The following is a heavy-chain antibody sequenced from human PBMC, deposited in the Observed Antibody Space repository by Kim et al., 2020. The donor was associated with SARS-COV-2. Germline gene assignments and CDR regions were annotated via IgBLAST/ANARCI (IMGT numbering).Heavy chain of an antibody. D-gene: IGHD3-3*01. Sequence: SETLSLTCTVSGGSISSYYWSWIRQPPGKGLEWIGYIYYSGSTNYNPSLKSRVTISGDTSKNQFSLKLSSVTAADTAVYYCARDHREWLQVTANWYFDLCGRGTLITVSS. CDR1: GGSISSYY. CDR2: IYYSGST. CDR3: ARDHREWLQVTANWYFDL. V-gene: IGHV4-59*01. J-gene: IGHJ2*01.